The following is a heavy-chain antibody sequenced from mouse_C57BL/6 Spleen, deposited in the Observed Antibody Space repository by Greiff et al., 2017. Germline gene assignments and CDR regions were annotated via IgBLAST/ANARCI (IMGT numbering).Heavy chain of an antibody. J-gene: IGHJ4*01. CDR1: GFSLTSYG. D-gene: IGHD1-1*01. CDR3: ARNSFVTTVVAGVYYAMDY. V-gene: IGHV2-2*01. CDR2: IWSGGST. Sequence: VQGVESGPGLVQPSQSLSITCTVSGFSLTSYGVHWVRQSPGKGLEWLGVIWSGGSTDYNAAFISRLSISKDNSKSQVFFKMNSLQADDTAIYYCARNSFVTTVVAGVYYAMDYWGQGTSVTVSS.